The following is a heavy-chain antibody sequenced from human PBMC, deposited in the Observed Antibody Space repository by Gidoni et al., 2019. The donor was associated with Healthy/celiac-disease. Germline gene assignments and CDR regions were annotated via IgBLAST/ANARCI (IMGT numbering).Heavy chain of an antibody. CDR3: AREPGCSGGSCYSGFDY. Sequence: QVQLQQWGAGLLKPSETLSLTCAVYGGSFSGYYWSWIRQPPGKGLEWIGEINHSGSTNYNPSLKSRVTISVDTSKNQFSLKLSSVTAADTAVYYCAREPGCSGGSCYSGFDYWGQGTLVTVSS. J-gene: IGHJ4*02. CDR2: INHSGST. D-gene: IGHD2-15*01. CDR1: GGSFSGYY. V-gene: IGHV4-34*01.